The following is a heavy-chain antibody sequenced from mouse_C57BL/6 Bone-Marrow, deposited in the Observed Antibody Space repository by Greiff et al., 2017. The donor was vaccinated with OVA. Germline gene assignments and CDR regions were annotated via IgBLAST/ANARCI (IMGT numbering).Heavy chain of an antibody. CDR1: GFTFSDCG. Sequence: EVKLMESGGGLVQPGGSLKLSCAASGFTFSDCGMAWVRQAPRKGPEWVAFISNLAYSIYYADTVTGRFTISRENAKNTLYLEMSSLRSEDTAMYYCARRGGAMDYWGQGTSVTVSS. CDR3: ARRGGAMDY. CDR2: ISNLAYSI. V-gene: IGHV5-15*01. J-gene: IGHJ4*01.